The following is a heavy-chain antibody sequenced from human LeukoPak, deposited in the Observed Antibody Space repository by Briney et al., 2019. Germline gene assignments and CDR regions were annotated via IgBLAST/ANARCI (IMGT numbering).Heavy chain of an antibody. J-gene: IGHJ4*02. CDR1: GFTFSTFA. CDR2: IIENGYDK. Sequence: GGSLRLSCAASGFTFSTFAMSWVRQAPGKGLEWVSGIIENGYDKYYADSVKGRFTISRDNSKNTLYLQMNSLRADDTAVYYCARDYVTPGITGTTSPLDHWGQGILVSVSS. D-gene: IGHD1-7*01. V-gene: IGHV3-23*01. CDR3: ARDYVTPGITGTTSPLDH.